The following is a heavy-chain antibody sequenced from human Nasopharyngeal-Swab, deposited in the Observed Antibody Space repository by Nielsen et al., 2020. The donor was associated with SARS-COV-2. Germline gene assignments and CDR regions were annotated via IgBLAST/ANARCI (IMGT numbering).Heavy chain of an antibody. Sequence: GGSLRLSCAASGFTFSSYGMHWVRQAPGKGLEWVAVIWYDGSNKYYADSVKGRFTISRDNSKNTLYLQMNSLRAEDTAVYYCAKDFNVDTAMVTYYYGMDVWGQGTTVTVSS. CDR2: IWYDGSNK. CDR3: AKDFNVDTAMVTYYYGMDV. CDR1: GFTFSSYG. D-gene: IGHD5-18*01. V-gene: IGHV3-33*06. J-gene: IGHJ6*02.